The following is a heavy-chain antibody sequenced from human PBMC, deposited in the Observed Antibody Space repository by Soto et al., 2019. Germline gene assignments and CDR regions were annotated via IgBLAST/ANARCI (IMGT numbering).Heavy chain of an antibody. CDR1: GYNFTIYY. CDR2: IYPGDSDT. D-gene: IGHD2-2*01. V-gene: IGHV5-51*01. CDR3: ARRCSSTSGGKWFDP. Sequence: PGESLKISCTASGYNFTIYYIAWVRQMPGKGLEWMGIIYPGDSDTRYSPSFQGQITISADKSMSAAYLQWNSLKASDTAIYYCARRCSSTSGGKWFDPWGQGTPVTVSS. J-gene: IGHJ5*02.